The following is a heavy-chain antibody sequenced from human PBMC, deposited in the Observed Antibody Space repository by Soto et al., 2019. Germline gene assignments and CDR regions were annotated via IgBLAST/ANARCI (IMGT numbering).Heavy chain of an antibody. CDR2: IIPLFGTP. Sequence: QVQLVQSGAEVKKPGSSVKVSCKASGGIFSTYAISWLRQAPGQGLEWMGGIIPLFGTPNYAQRFQGRVTITADESTSTAYMELSRLGSADTAVYYCARDRDDYGSGNYYNRIDFWGQGTLVTVSS. CDR3: ARDRDDYGSGNYYNRIDF. D-gene: IGHD3-10*01. CDR1: GGIFSTYA. J-gene: IGHJ4*02. V-gene: IGHV1-69*01.